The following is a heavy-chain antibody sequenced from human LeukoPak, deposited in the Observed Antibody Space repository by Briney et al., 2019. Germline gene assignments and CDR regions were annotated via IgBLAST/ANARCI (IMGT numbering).Heavy chain of an antibody. CDR3: ARGRATVVTRGRADAFDI. CDR1: GFTFSSYA. CDR2: ISSNGGST. Sequence: GGSLRLSCAASGFTFSSYAMHWVRQAPGKGLEYVSAISSNGGSTYYANSVKGRFTISRDNSKNTLYLQMGSLRAEDRAVYHCARGRATVVTRGRADAFDIWGQGTMVTVSS. V-gene: IGHV3-64*01. J-gene: IGHJ3*02. D-gene: IGHD4-23*01.